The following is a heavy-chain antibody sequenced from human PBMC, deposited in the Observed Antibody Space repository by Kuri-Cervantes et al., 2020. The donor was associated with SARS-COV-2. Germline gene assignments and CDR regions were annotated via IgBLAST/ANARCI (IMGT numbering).Heavy chain of an antibody. CDR3: ATAVREPFGGY. Sequence: GESLKISCAASGFTFSSYWMRWVRQAPGKGLEWVSYISSSSSAIYYPDSVKGRFTMSRDNAKNSLYLQMNSLRAEDTAVYYCATAVREPFGGYWGQGTLVTVSS. CDR1: GFTFSSYW. CDR2: ISSSSSAI. V-gene: IGHV3-48*01. D-gene: IGHD3-16*01. J-gene: IGHJ4*02.